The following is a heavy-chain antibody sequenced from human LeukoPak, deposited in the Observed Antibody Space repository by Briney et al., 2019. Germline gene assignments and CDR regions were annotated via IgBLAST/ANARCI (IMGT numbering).Heavy chain of an antibody. J-gene: IGHJ4*02. CDR1: GGSFSAYS. D-gene: IGHD3-10*01. CDR3: ARGVERGAMVQGVRARFYFDY. V-gene: IGHV4-34*01. CDR2: INPGGGT. Sequence: PSETLSLTCAVYGGSFSAYSWTWIRQPPGKGLEWIGEINPGGGTNYNPSLKSRVTISKDTSKNQFSLNLRSVTAADTAVYFCARGVERGAMVQGVRARFYFDYWGQGNLVTVSS.